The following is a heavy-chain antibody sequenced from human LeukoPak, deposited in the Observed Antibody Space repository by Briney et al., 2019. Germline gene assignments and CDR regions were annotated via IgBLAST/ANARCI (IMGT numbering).Heavy chain of an antibody. Sequence: GESLKISWKGSGYSFTSYWIGWVRQMPGKGLEWMGIIYPGDSDTRYSPSFEGQVTISADKSISTAYLQWSSLKASDTAMYYCARHELYYDSSGYYPGYWGQGTLVTVSS. V-gene: IGHV5-51*01. D-gene: IGHD3-22*01. CDR1: GYSFTSYW. CDR2: IYPGDSDT. CDR3: ARHELYYDSSGYYPGY. J-gene: IGHJ4*02.